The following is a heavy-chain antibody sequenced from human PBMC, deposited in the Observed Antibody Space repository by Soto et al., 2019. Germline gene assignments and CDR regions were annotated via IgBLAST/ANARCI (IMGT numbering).Heavy chain of an antibody. V-gene: IGHV1-3*05. CDR2: IFPDSGNT. D-gene: IGHD5-12*01. Sequence: QVQLVQSGAEEKNPGASMKVSCKASGYTFINYVRHWVRQAPGQSLEWMCWIFPDSGNTRSSQRIHVRDTITRYVSAIKANMDLSSLMSEDTAVYLCASDGGGDGYNYARDYWGQGSPVSASS. CDR1: GYTFINYV. J-gene: IGHJ4*02. CDR3: ASDGGGDGYNYARDY.